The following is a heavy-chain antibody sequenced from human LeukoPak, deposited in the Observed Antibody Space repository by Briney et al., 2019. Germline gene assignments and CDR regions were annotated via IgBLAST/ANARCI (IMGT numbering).Heavy chain of an antibody. CDR2: IYYSGST. CDR1: GGSLSSYY. V-gene: IGHV4-59*01. CDR3: AHRSGYSYGLDY. Sequence: KPSETLSLTCTVSGGSLSSYYWSWIRQPPGEGLEWIGYIYYSGSTNYNPSLKSRVTISVDTSKNQFSLKLSSVTAADTAVYYCAHRSGYSYGLDYWGQGTLVTVSS. D-gene: IGHD5-18*01. J-gene: IGHJ4*02.